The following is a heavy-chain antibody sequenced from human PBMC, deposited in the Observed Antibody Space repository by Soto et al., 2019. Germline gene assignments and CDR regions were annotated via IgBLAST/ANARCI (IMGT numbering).Heavy chain of an antibody. CDR3: AKDSGSGGSFGDFDY. CDR1: GFTFSSYA. CDR2: ISGSGGST. D-gene: IGHD2-15*01. V-gene: IGHV3-23*01. Sequence: EVQLLESGGGLVQPGGSLRLSCAASGFTFSSYAMSWVRQAPGKGLEGVSAISGSGGSTYYAYSVKFRFTISRDNSKNTLYLQMNSLRAEDTAVYYCAKDSGSGGSFGDFDYWGQGTLVTVSS. J-gene: IGHJ4*02.